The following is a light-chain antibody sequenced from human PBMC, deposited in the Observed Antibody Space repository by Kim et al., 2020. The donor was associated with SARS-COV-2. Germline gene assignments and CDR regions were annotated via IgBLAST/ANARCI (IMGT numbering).Light chain of an antibody. CDR3: SSYTSRNIYV. J-gene: IGLJ1*01. CDR1: SNDIGIYNR. Sequence: QSALTQPPSVSGSPGQSVTISCTGTSNDIGIYNRVSWYQQPPGTAPKLIIYEVTNRPSGVPDRFSGSKSGNTASLITSGLQAEDEADYYCSSYTSRNIYVFGIGTKVTVL. V-gene: IGLV2-18*03. CDR2: EVT.